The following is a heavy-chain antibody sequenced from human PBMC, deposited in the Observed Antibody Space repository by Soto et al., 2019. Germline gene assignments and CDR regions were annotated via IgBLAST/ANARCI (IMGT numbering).Heavy chain of an antibody. CDR2: IYYSGST. V-gene: IGHV4-39*01. J-gene: IGHJ5*02. Sequence: DTLSLTCTVSGGSISSSSYYWGWIRQPPGKGLEWIGSIYYSGSTYYNPSLKSRVTISVDTSKNQFSLKLSSVTAADTAVYYCARLLNWFDPWGQGTLVTVSS. CDR3: ARLLNWFDP. CDR1: GGSISSSSYY.